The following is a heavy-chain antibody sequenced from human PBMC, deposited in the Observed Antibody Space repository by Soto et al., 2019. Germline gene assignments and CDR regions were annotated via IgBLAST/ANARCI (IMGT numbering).Heavy chain of an antibody. CDR2: VSFDGSNK. J-gene: IGHJ5*02. D-gene: IGHD6-13*01. Sequence: QVQLVESGGGVVQPGRSLRLSCAASGFTFSTHAMHWVRQAPGKWLECVAIVSFDGSNKYYADSVKGRFTISRDNSKNTLYLQMSGLTPEDTAFYYCARDQTGITTAGGGRIDRWGQGTLVTVSS. CDR3: ARDQTGITTAGGGRIDR. V-gene: IGHV3-30-3*01. CDR1: GFTFSTHA.